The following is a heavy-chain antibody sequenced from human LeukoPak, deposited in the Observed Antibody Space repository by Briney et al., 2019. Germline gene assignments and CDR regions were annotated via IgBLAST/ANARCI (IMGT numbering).Heavy chain of an antibody. Sequence: SETLSLTCAVYGGSFSGYYWSWIRQPPGKGLEWIGEINHSGSTNYNPSLKSRVTISVDTSKNQFSPKLSSVTAADTAVYYCARAPPLRGVIVNWGQGTLVTVSS. V-gene: IGHV4-34*01. D-gene: IGHD3-10*01. CDR2: INHSGST. J-gene: IGHJ4*02. CDR1: GGSFSGYY. CDR3: ARAPPLRGVIVN.